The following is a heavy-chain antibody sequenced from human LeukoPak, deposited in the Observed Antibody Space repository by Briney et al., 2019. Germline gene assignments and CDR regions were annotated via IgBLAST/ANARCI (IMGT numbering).Heavy chain of an antibody. Sequence: PGGSLRLSCAASGFTFSNSAINWVRQGPGKGLGWVAYIGIGGSLITYADSVRGRFTISRDDAQNSVYLQMNTLRVEDTAVYYCTTDFWTPNDCGQGTLVTVSS. CDR2: IGIGGSLI. CDR3: TTDFWTPND. D-gene: IGHD3/OR15-3a*01. J-gene: IGHJ4*02. V-gene: IGHV3-48*01. CDR1: GFTFSNSA.